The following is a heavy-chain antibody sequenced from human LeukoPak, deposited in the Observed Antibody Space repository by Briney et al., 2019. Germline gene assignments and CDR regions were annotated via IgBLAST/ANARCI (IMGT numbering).Heavy chain of an antibody. CDR2: IIPIFGTA. CDR3: ARGGGCSSTSWPYLECWFDP. D-gene: IGHD2-2*01. Sequence: GSSVKVSCKASGGTFSSYAISWVRQAPGQGLEWMGGIIPIFGTANYAQKFQGRVTITADESTSTAYMELSSLRSEDTAVYYCARGGGCSSTSWPYLECWFDPWGQGTLVTVSS. CDR1: GGTFSSYA. V-gene: IGHV1-69*01. J-gene: IGHJ5*02.